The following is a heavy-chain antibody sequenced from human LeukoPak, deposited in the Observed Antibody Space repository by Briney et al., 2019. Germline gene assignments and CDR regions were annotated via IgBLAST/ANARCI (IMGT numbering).Heavy chain of an antibody. J-gene: IGHJ4*02. CDR2: IYYSGST. CDR1: GGSISSYY. CDR3: ARGTSYSSPLPLDY. V-gene: IGHV4-59*08. Sequence: PSETRSLTCTVSGGSISSYYWSWIRQPPGKGLEWIGYIYYSGSTNYNPSLKSRVTISVDTSKNQFSLKLSSVTAADTAVYYCARGTSYSSPLPLDYWGQGTLVTVSS. D-gene: IGHD6-13*01.